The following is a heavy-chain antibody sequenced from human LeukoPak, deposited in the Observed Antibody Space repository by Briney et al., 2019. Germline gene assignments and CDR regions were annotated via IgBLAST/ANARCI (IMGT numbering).Heavy chain of an antibody. CDR1: GYTFTSYD. V-gene: IGHV1-46*01. D-gene: IGHD3-10*01. CDR2: INPSGGST. J-gene: IGHJ4*02. CDR3: ARYYYGSGSYYNVLDY. Sequence: ASVKVSCKASGYTFTSYDINWVRQAPGQGLEWMGIINPSGGSTSYAQKFQGRVTMTRDTSTSTVYMELSSLRSEDTAVYYCARYYYGSGSYYNVLDYWGQGTLVTVSS.